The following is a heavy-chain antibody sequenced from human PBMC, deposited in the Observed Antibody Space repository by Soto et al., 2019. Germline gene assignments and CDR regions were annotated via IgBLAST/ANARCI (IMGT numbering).Heavy chain of an antibody. CDR1: GFKVGSSY. D-gene: IGHD1-26*01. J-gene: IGHJ4*02. CDR3: ATDSRNVGIGYFDS. V-gene: IGHV3-53*01. Sequence: LSCAASGFKVGSSYVTWVRQAPGEGLEWVSVIVSGGSTHYADSVTGRFTVSRDVSNNTVYLHMSSLRAEDTAVYFCATDSRNVGIGYFDSWGLGTLVTVSS. CDR2: IVSGGST.